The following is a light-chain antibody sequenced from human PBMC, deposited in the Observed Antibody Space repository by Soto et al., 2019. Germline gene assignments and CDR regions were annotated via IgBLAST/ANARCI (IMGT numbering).Light chain of an antibody. J-gene: IGLJ2*01. CDR1: RSNIGSYT. Sequence: QAVVTQSPSASGTPGQRVPISCSGSRSNIGSYTVNWYRHLPGTAPKLLIYSDNQRPSGVPDRFSGSRSDTSASLAISGLQSEDEADYYCTTWDDSLNAVVFGGGTKLTVL. CDR3: TTWDDSLNAVV. V-gene: IGLV1-44*01. CDR2: SDN.